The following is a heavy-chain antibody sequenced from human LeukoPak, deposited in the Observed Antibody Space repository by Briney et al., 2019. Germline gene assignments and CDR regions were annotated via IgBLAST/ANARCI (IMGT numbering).Heavy chain of an antibody. CDR3: AHRTYFGVVSGYVFDY. D-gene: IGHD3-3*01. CDR1: GFSLSTSGVG. J-gene: IGHJ4*02. Sequence: SGPTLVKPTQPLTLTCTFSGFSLSTSGVGVGWIRQPPGKALEWLALIYWNDDKRYRPSLKSRLTITKYTSKKQVVLTMTNMDPVDTATYYCAHRTYFGVVSGYVFDYWGQGTLVTVSS. CDR2: IYWNDDK. V-gene: IGHV2-5*01.